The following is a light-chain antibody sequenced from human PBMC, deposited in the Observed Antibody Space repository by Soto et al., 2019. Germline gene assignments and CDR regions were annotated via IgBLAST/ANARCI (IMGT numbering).Light chain of an antibody. CDR1: QSVSTSY. Sequence: IVLTHAPGTLSFSPGERATLSCRASQSVSTSYVAWYQQKFGQAPRLLIYDAFSRATGIPDRFSASGSGTDFTLTISRLEPEDSAVYYCQQYKTFGQGTKVDI. CDR2: DAF. CDR3: QQYKT. V-gene: IGKV3-20*01. J-gene: IGKJ1*01.